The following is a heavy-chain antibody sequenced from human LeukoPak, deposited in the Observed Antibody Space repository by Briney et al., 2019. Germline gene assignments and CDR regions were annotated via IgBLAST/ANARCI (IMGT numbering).Heavy chain of an antibody. CDR1: GFTFSSYS. V-gene: IGHV3-21*01. CDR2: ISSSSSYI. Sequence: EGSLRLSCAASGFTFSSYSMNWVRQAPGKGLEWVSSISSSSSYIYYADSVKGRFTISRDNAKNSLYLQMNSLRAEDTAVYYCARELPSGGSSIMDVWGKGTTVTVSS. D-gene: IGHD2-15*01. J-gene: IGHJ6*03. CDR3: ARELPSGGSSIMDV.